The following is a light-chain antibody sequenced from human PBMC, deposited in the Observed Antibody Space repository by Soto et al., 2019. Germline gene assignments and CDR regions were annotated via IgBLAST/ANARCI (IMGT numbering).Light chain of an antibody. Sequence: DIQLTQSPSTLSASVGDRVTITCRASQSISGWVAWYQQRPGKAPKLLIYDASSLESGVPSRFSGSGSGTDFTLTIGGLPPADCAPYYCQQYSCYSPFTFGPGTRVDMK. J-gene: IGKJ3*01. CDR3: QQYSCYSPFT. V-gene: IGKV1-5*01. CDR2: DAS. CDR1: QSISGW.